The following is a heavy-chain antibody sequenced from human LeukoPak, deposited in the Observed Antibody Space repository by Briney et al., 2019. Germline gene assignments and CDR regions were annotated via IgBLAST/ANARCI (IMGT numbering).Heavy chain of an antibody. CDR2: MNPNSANT. CDR1: GYTFTSYD. CDR3: ARRTGYYNYMDV. V-gene: IGHV1-8*01. D-gene: IGHD3/OR15-3a*01. Sequence: ASVKASCKASGYTFTSYDIHWVRQATGQGLEWMGWMNPNSANTGYAQKFQGRVTMTRNTSISTAYMELSSLRSEDTAVYYCARRTGYYNYMDVWGKGTTVTVSS. J-gene: IGHJ6*03.